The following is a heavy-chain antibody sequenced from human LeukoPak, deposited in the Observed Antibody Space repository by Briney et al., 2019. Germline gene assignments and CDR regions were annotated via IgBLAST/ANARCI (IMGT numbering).Heavy chain of an antibody. V-gene: IGHV3-7*01. CDR1: GFTFSSYW. D-gene: IGHD2-2*01. Sequence: PGGPLRLSCAAFGFTFSSYWMSWVCQAPGTGLEGVANIKQDGSEKYYADSVKGRFTISRDNSKNSLYLQMNSLRAEDTAVYYCARDPGYCSSTSCYVDYWGQGTLVTVSS. CDR3: ARDPGYCSSTSCYVDY. J-gene: IGHJ4*02. CDR2: IKQDGSEK.